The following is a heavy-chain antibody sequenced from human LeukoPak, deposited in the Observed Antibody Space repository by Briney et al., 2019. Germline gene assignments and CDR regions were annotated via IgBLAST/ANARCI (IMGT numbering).Heavy chain of an antibody. CDR3: ERDSRWERQQYYFDY. Sequence: ASVKVSCKPSGYRFTRHRINWVRQAPGQGLEWIGWISASNGNTNYAQKFQGRVTMTIDSSTRTVNMELRSLRSDDTAFTFCERDSRWERQQYYFDYWGQGTLVTVSS. CDR1: GYRFTRHR. V-gene: IGHV1-18*01. CDR2: ISASNGNT. J-gene: IGHJ4*02. D-gene: IGHD1-26*01.